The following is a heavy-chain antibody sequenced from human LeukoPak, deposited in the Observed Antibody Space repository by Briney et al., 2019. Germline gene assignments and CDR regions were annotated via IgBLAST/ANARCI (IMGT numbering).Heavy chain of an antibody. J-gene: IGHJ6*02. CDR1: GFTFSNYA. V-gene: IGHV3-23*01. Sequence: GGSLRLSCAASGFTFSNYAMNWARQAPGKGLQWVSGISGSGGSTYYADSVKGRFTISRDNSKNTLYLQMNSLRAEDTAVYYCAKESKSNYYQYYGMDVWGQGATVTVSS. CDR2: ISGSGGST. CDR3: AKESKSNYYQYYGMDV.